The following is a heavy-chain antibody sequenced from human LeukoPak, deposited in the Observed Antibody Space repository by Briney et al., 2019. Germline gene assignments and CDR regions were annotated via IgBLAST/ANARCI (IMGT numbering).Heavy chain of an antibody. Sequence: SGGSLRLSCTVSGFTFRNYAMTWVRQAPGKGLECVSAISGGGDKTYYADSVKGRFTISRDNSKNTLFLQMRSLRAEDTAMYYCASNKEVFYDSSGGYWGQGTLVTVSP. CDR2: ISGGGDKT. CDR1: GFTFRNYA. V-gene: IGHV3-23*01. J-gene: IGHJ4*02. CDR3: ASNKEVFYDSSGGY. D-gene: IGHD3-22*01.